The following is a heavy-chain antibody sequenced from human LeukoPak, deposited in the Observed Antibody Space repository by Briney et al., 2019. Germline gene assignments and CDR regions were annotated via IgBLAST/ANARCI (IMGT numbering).Heavy chain of an antibody. Sequence: GGSLRLSCAASGFTFSTYNMTWVRQAPGQGLEWVSYSSSSSTTIYYADSVKGRFTISRDSAKNSLYLQMNSLRAEDTAVYYCARCPVAAAGLFDYWGQGTLVTVSS. CDR2: SSSSSTTI. J-gene: IGHJ4*02. V-gene: IGHV3-48*01. CDR3: ARCPVAAAGLFDY. CDR1: GFTFSTYN. D-gene: IGHD6-13*01.